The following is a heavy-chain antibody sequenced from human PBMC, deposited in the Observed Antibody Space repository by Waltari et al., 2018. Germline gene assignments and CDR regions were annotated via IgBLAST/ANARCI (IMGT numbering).Heavy chain of an antibody. D-gene: IGHD3-3*01. Sequence: LQLQESGPGLVNPAATLSLTCTVSGDSINRDNYYWAWIRQPPGKGLEWIGSIYYRGTTYYNPPRESRLPIAIATSRKQISPKLTSVTAADTAMYYCATYDIWNGYYFDWWGQGTVVTVSS. J-gene: IGHJ4*02. V-gene: IGHV4-39*01. CDR3: ATYDIWNGYYFDW. CDR2: IYYRGTT. CDR1: GDSINRDNYY.